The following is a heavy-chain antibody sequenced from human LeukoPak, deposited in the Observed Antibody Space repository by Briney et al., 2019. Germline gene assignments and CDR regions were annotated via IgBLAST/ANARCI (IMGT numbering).Heavy chain of an antibody. CDR3: ARRAYYYGSGSYRPQVDY. J-gene: IGHJ4*02. CDR2: IYHIGSI. D-gene: IGHD3-10*01. CDR1: GGSSSGYY. Sequence: SVSLSLTCAVYGGSSSGYYWSWIRQPPGKGLEWIREIYHIGSINYNPSLKSRVPISVDTSKNQFSVKLSSVTAADTAVYYCARRAYYYGSGSYRPQVDYWGQGTLVSLS. V-gene: IGHV4-34*01.